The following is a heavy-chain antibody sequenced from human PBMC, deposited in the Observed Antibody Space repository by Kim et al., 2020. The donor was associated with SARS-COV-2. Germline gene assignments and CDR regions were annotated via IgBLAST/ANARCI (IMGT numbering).Heavy chain of an antibody. D-gene: IGHD3-9*01. CDR3: ARDLEILGRYFDWLSHNYYYYGMDV. CDR1: GGTFSSYA. J-gene: IGHJ6*02. V-gene: IGHV1-69*13. CDR2: IIPMFGTA. Sequence: SVKVSCKASGGTFSSYAISWVRQAPGQGLEWMGGIIPMFGTANYAKKFQGRVTITADESTSTAYMELSSLRSEDTAVYYCARDLEILGRYFDWLSHNYYYYGMDVWGQGTTVTVSS.